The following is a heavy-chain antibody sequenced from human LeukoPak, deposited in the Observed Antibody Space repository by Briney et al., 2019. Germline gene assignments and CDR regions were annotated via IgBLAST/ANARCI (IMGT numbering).Heavy chain of an antibody. Sequence: GESLKISCKGSGYTFTNYWIGWVRQMPGKGMEWMGIIYPGDSDTRYSPSFQGQVTISADKSNSTAYLQWSSLKASDTAMYYCARQGYSSSSRFDYWGQGTPVTVSS. CDR1: GYTFTNYW. CDR2: IYPGDSDT. J-gene: IGHJ4*02. D-gene: IGHD6-6*01. CDR3: ARQGYSSSSRFDY. V-gene: IGHV5-51*01.